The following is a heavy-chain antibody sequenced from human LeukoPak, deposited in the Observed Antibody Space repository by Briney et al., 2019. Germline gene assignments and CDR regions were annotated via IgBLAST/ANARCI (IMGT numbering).Heavy chain of an antibody. Sequence: PSETLSLTCTVSGGSISSGRYYWSWIRQPAGKGLEWIGRIYTSGSINYNSSLKSRVIISLDTSKNQFSLKLSSVTAADTAVYYCARELNLVRAVSYNWFDPWGQGTLVTVSS. V-gene: IGHV4-61*02. CDR1: GGSISSGRYY. D-gene: IGHD3-10*01. J-gene: IGHJ5*02. CDR2: IYTSGSI. CDR3: ARELNLVRAVSYNWFDP.